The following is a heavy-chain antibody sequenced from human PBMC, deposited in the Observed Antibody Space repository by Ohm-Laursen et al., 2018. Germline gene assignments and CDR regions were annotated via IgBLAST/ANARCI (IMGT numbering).Heavy chain of an antibody. J-gene: IGHJ4*02. CDR3: TKGSYISSFEGVH. CDR1: GFTFSSYA. Sequence: SLRLSCAASGFTFSSYAMSWVRQAPGKGLEWVSAISGSGGSTYYADSVKGRFTISRDNSKNTLYLQMNSLRPEDTALYYCTKGSYISSFEGVHWGQGTLVTVSS. V-gene: IGHV3-23*01. D-gene: IGHD3-3*02. CDR2: ISGSGGST.